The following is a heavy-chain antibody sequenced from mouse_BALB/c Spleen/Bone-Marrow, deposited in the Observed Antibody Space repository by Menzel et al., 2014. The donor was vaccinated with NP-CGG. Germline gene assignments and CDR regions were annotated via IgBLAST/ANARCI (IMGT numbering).Heavy chain of an antibody. CDR1: GFTFSDAW. D-gene: IGHD2-2*01. J-gene: IGHJ1*01. CDR3: TPWLRRGYWYFDV. Sequence: EVNVVESGGGLVQPGGSMKLSCAASGFTFSDAWMDWVRQSPEKGLEWVAEIRSKANNHATYYAESVKGRFTISRDDSKSSVYLQMNSLRAEDTGIYYCTPWLRRGYWYFDVWGAGTTVTVSS. V-gene: IGHV6-6*01. CDR2: IRSKANNHAT.